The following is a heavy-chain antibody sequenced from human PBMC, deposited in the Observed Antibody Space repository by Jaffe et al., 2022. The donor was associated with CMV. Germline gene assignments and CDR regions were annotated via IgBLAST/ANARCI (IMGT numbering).Heavy chain of an antibody. Sequence: QLQLQESGPGLVKPSETLSLTCTVSGGSISSSSYYWGWIRQPPGKGLEWIGSIYYSGSTYYNPSLKSRVTISVDTSKNQFSLKLSSVTAADTAVYYCARTGYDSSGYYRTNAFDIWGQGTMVTVSS. V-gene: IGHV4-39*01. D-gene: IGHD3-22*01. CDR1: GGSISSSSYY. CDR3: ARTGYDSSGYYRTNAFDI. J-gene: IGHJ3*02. CDR2: IYYSGST.